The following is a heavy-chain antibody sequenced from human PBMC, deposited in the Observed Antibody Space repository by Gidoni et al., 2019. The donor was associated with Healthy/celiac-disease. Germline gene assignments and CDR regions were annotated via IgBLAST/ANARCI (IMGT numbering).Heavy chain of an antibody. CDR1: GFPVSSNY. CDR3: ARVTRSSSGWRGGFDY. V-gene: IGHV3-53*01. CDR2: IYSGGST. D-gene: IGHD6-19*01. J-gene: IGHJ4*02. Sequence: EVQLVESGGGLIQPGGSLRLSCAASGFPVSSNYMSWVRQAPGKGLEWVSVIYSGGSTYYADSVKGRFTISRDNSKNTLYLQMNSLRAEDTAVYYCARVTRSSSGWRGGFDYWGQGTLVTVSS.